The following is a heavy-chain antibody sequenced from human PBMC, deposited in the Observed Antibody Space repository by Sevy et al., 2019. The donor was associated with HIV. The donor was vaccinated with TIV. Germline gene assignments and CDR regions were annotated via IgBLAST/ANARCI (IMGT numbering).Heavy chain of an antibody. CDR3: ARSGGYNKYDY. CDR1: GFTFSGYW. V-gene: IGHV3-74*01. Sequence: GGSLRLSCAASGFTFSGYWMHWVRQAPGKGLVWVSLINSDGSSTNYADSVKGRFTISRDNAKNTLYLQMNSLRAEDKDVYYCARSGGYNKYDYWGQGTLVTVSS. D-gene: IGHD2-15*01. CDR2: INSDGSST. J-gene: IGHJ4*02.